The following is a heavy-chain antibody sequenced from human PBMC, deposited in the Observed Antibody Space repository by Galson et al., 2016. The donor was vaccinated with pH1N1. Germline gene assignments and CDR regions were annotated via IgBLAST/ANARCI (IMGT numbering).Heavy chain of an antibody. D-gene: IGHD7-27*01. CDR2: IKQDGSEI. V-gene: IGHV3-7*03. CDR1: GLTFSSYA. CDR3: ATDTGA. J-gene: IGHJ5*02. Sequence: SLRLSCAASGLTFSSYAMSWVRQAPGKGLEWVANIKQDGSEIHYMGSVKGRFTISRDSSKNTVYLQMNSLRAEDTAVYYCATDTGAWGQGTLVTVSS.